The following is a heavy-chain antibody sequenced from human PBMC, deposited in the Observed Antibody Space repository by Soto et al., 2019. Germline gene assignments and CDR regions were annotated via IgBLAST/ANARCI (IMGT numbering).Heavy chain of an antibody. V-gene: IGHV2-5*02. Sequence: QITLKESGPPLVKPTQTLTLTCTFSGFSLSTSGVGVGWIRQPPGKDLEWLALIYWDDDKRYSPSLISRLTITKDTSKNQVVLTMTNMGPVDTATYYCAHSGREYFQHWGQGTLVTVSS. CDR1: GFSLSTSGVG. CDR2: IYWDDDK. J-gene: IGHJ1*01. CDR3: AHSGREYFQH.